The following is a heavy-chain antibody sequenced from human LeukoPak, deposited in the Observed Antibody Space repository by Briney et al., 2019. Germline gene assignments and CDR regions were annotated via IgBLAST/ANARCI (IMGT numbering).Heavy chain of an antibody. CDR1: GFTFSNYG. V-gene: IGHV3-23*01. J-gene: IGHJ6*03. Sequence: GGSLRLSCAASGFTFSNYGISWVRQAPGKGLEWVSAISASGGTTYYADSVKGHFTISRDNSKNTLCLQMNSLSAEDTAVYYCAKNGDRGAYCSGGTCYPYYYYYMDVWSKGTTVTISS. D-gene: IGHD2-15*01. CDR3: AKNGDRGAYCSGGTCYPYYYYYMDV. CDR2: ISASGGTT.